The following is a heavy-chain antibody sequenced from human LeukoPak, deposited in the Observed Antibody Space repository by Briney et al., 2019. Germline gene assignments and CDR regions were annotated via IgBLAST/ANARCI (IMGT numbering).Heavy chain of an antibody. Sequence: PGGSLRLSCAASGFTFSSYAMSWVRQAPGKGLEWVSAISGSGGSTYYADSVKGRLTISRDNSKNTLYLQMNSLRAEDTAVYYCAKISTVGATPTYYYYYGMDVWGQGTTVTVSS. J-gene: IGHJ6*02. CDR3: AKISTVGATPTYYYYYGMDV. CDR2: ISGSGGST. D-gene: IGHD1-26*01. V-gene: IGHV3-23*01. CDR1: GFTFSSYA.